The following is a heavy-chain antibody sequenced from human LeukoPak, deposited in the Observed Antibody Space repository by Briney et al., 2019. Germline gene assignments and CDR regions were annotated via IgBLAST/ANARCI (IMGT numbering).Heavy chain of an antibody. CDR3: ARALRYCSSTSCYTGAFDI. Sequence: SETLSLTCTVSGGFISSYYWSWIRQPPGKGLEWIGYIYYSGSTNYNPSLKSRVTISVDTSKNQFSLKLSSVTAADTAVYYCARALRYCSSTSCYTGAFDIWGQGTMVTVSS. J-gene: IGHJ3*02. V-gene: IGHV4-59*01. CDR2: IYYSGST. D-gene: IGHD2-2*02. CDR1: GGFISSYY.